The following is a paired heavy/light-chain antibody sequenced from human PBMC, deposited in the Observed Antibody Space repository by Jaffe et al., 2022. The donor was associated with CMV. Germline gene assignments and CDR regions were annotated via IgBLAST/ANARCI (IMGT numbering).Light chain of an antibody. Sequence: DIQMTQSPSSLSASVGDRVTITCRASQSISTYLNWYQQKPGKAPKLLIYAASSLQSGVPSRFSGSGSGTDFSLTISSLQPEDLGTYYCQQSHSGSRTFGQGTKVEIE. V-gene: IGKV1-39*01. CDR3: QQSHSGSRT. CDR1: QSISTY. CDR2: AAS. J-gene: IGKJ1*01.
Heavy chain of an antibody. CDR1: GYSFSSNW. D-gene: IGHD2-2*01. CDR2: IYPGDSHT. Sequence: EVQLVQSGAEMKKPGESLKISCKGSGYSFSSNWIGWVRQMPGKGLEWMGIIYPGDSHTKYSPSFQGRVTITADKSTRTAYLQWSSLQASDTAIYYCARHQEGYCSSTSCLTVHYYYVDVWGKGTSVTVSS. CDR3: ARHQEGYCSSTSCLTVHYYYVDV. J-gene: IGHJ6*03. V-gene: IGHV5-51*01.